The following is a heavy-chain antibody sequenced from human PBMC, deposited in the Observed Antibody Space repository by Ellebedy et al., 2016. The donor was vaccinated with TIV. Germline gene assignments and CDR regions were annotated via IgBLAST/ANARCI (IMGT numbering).Heavy chain of an antibody. V-gene: IGHV1-46*01. CDR3: ARDRDYDSSGYYLFDY. J-gene: IGHJ4*02. Sequence: AASVKVSCKASGYTFTSYYMHWVRQAPGQGLEWMGIINPSGGSTSYAQKFQGRVTMTRDTSTSTVYMELSSLRSEDTAVYYCARDRDYDSSGYYLFDYWGQGTLVTVSS. CDR1: GYTFTSYY. CDR2: INPSGGST. D-gene: IGHD3-22*01.